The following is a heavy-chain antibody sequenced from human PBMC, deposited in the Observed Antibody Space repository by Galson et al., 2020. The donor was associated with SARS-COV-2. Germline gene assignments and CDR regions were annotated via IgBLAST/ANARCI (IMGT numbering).Heavy chain of an antibody. D-gene: IGHD1-1*01. CDR2: IRSEAYAEAT. CDR3: SRGRVQPDL. CDR1: GFIFRDYT. Sequence: GSLRLSCIGSGFIFRDYTITWVRQAPGKGLEWVGFIRSEAYAEATEYAASVKDRFTFSRDDSKRVAYLQMNSLKTEDTAVYYCSRGRVQPDLWGQGTLVTVS. V-gene: IGHV3-49*04. J-gene: IGHJ4*02.